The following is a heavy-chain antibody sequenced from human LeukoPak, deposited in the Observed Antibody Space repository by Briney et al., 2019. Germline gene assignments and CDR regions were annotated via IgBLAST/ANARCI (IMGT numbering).Heavy chain of an antibody. V-gene: IGHV4-59*01. Sequence: PSETLSLTCTVSGGSISSYYWSWIRQPPGKGLEWIGYIYYSGSTNYNPSLKSRVTISVDTSKNQFSLKLSSVTAADTAVYYCARDFSSSGWWDFDSWGQGTLVTVSS. CDR3: ARDFSSSGWWDFDS. J-gene: IGHJ4*02. D-gene: IGHD6-19*01. CDR1: GGSISSYY. CDR2: IYYSGST.